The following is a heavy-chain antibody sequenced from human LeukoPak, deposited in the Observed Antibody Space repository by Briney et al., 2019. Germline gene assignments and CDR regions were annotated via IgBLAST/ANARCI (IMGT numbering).Heavy chain of an antibody. CDR1: GGSISSYY. V-gene: IGHV4-59*01. J-gene: IGHJ4*02. D-gene: IGHD6-13*01. CDR2: IYYSGST. Sequence: SETLSLTCTVSGGSISSYYWSWIRQPPGKGLEWIGYIYYSGSTNYNPSLKSRISISVDTSKNQFSLKLSSVTAADTAVYYCARVDSSNWYEYRGYFDYWGQGTLVTVSS. CDR3: ARVDSSNWYEYRGYFDY.